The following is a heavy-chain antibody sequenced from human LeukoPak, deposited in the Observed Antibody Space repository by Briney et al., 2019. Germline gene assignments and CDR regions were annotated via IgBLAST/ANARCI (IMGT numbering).Heavy chain of an antibody. Sequence: PSETLSPTCAVYGGSFSGYYWSWIRQPPGKGLEWIGEINHSGSTNYNPPLKSRVTISVDTSKNQFSLKLSSVTAADTAVYYCARGVGYSRHWFDPWGQGTLDTVSS. CDR2: INHSGST. CDR3: ARGVGYSRHWFDP. J-gene: IGHJ5*02. CDR1: GGSFSGYY. V-gene: IGHV4-34*01. D-gene: IGHD5-12*01.